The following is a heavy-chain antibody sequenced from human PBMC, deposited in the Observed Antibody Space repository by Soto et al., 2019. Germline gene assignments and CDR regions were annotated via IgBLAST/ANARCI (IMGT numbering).Heavy chain of an antibody. CDR2: ISSSGATI. V-gene: IGHV3-11*01. D-gene: IGHD3-10*01. CDR3: VRVGYAYGNDP. CDR1: GFTFSDYY. J-gene: IGHJ5*02. Sequence: QVQLVESGGGLVKSGGSLRLSCAVSGFTFSDYYMSWIRQAPGKGLEWISYISSSGATIYYADSVKGRFTTSRDNANNSLFLEMNSLRAEYTAVYYCVRVGYAYGNDPWGQGTLVAVSS.